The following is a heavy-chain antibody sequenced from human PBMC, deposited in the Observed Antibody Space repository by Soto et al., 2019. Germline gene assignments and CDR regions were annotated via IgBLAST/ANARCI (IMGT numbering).Heavy chain of an antibody. V-gene: IGHV1-3*01. J-gene: IGHJ4*02. CDR1: GYTFTSYA. CDR2: INAGNGNT. D-gene: IGHD3-3*01. CDR3: ARDVLSVYSRYDS. Sequence: ASVKVSCKASGYTFTSYALHWVRQAPGQRLEWMGWINAGNGNTRYSQKFQGRVTITRDTSASIGYMELNSLTSEDTALYYCARDVLSVYSRYDSWGQGTLVTVSS.